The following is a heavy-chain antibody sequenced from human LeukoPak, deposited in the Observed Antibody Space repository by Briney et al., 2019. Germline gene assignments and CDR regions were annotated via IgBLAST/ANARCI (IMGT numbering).Heavy chain of an antibody. CDR1: VYTFTGYY. CDR3: ARENIAVAGTVDY. Sequence: GASVKVSCKASVYTFTGYYMHWVRQAPGQGLEWMGCINPNSGGTNYAQKFQGRVTMTRDTSISTAYMELSRLRSDDTAVYYCARENIAVAGTVDYWGQGTLVTVSS. J-gene: IGHJ4*02. CDR2: INPNSGGT. D-gene: IGHD6-19*01. V-gene: IGHV1-2*02.